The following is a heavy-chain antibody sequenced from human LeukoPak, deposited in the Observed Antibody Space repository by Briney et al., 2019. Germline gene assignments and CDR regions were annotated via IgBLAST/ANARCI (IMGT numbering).Heavy chain of an antibody. CDR1: GFTFSGYI. Sequence: GGSLRLSCAASGFTFSGYIMNWVRQAPGKGLEWVSFISSSSSTIYYADSVKGRFTISRDNAKNSLYLQMNSLRAVDTAVYYCARDQWLDYWGQGTLVTVSS. J-gene: IGHJ4*02. D-gene: IGHD6-19*01. CDR3: ARDQWLDY. V-gene: IGHV3-48*01. CDR2: ISSSSSTI.